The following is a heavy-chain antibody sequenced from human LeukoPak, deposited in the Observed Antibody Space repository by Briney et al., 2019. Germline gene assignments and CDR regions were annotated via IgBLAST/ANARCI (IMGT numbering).Heavy chain of an antibody. Sequence: PSETLSLTCTVSGVSISSSSYYWGWIRQPPGKGLEWIGSIYYSGSTYYNPSLKSRVTISVDTSKNQFSLKLSSVTAADTAVYYCARAGDIVVVVAATQNWFDPWGQGTLVTVSS. J-gene: IGHJ5*02. V-gene: IGHV4-39*07. CDR3: ARAGDIVVVVAATQNWFDP. CDR1: GVSISSSSYY. CDR2: IYYSGST. D-gene: IGHD2-15*01.